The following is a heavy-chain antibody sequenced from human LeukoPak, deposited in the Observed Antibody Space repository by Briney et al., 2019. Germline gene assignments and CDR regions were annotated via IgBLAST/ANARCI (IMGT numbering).Heavy chain of an antibody. V-gene: IGHV3-48*04. J-gene: IGHJ3*02. CDR1: GFTFSTYS. D-gene: IGHD5-18*01. CDR3: ARNTAIGGDDAFDI. Sequence: GGSLRLSCATSGFTFSTYSLNWVRQSPGKGLEWVSYISTSGTINYAESVKGRFTISRDNAKNSLYLQMNSLRAEDTAVYYCARNTAIGGDDAFDIWGQGTMVTVSS. CDR2: ISTSGTI.